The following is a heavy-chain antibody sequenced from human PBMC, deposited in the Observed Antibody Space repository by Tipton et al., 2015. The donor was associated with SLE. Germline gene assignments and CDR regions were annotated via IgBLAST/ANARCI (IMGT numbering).Heavy chain of an antibody. CDR2: FAPEDGET. D-gene: IGHD6-13*01. CDR3: STNKRLSSSWFDY. CDR1: GYTLTELS. J-gene: IGHJ5*01. V-gene: IGHV1-24*01. Sequence: QSGAEVKKPGASVKVSCKVSGYTLTELSMHWVRQAPGKGLEWMGGFAPEDGETIYAQKFQGRVTMTEDTSTDTAYMELSSLRSGDTAVYYCSTNKRLSSSWFDYWGQGTLVTVSS.